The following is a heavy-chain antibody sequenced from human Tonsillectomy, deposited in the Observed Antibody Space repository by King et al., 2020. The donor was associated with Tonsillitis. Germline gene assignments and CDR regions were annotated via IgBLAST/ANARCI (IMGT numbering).Heavy chain of an antibody. D-gene: IGHD1-26*01. J-gene: IGHJ3*02. Sequence: VQLVESGAEVKKPGSSVKVSCKASGGTFSSYAVSWVRQAPGQGLEWMGGIIPIFGTTNYAQKLQGRVTITADESTSTAYMELTSLRSEDTAVYYCARGGNYLNDAFDIWGQGTMVTVSS. CDR1: GGTFSSYA. CDR2: IIPIFGTT. CDR3: ARGGNYLNDAFDI. V-gene: IGHV1-69*01.